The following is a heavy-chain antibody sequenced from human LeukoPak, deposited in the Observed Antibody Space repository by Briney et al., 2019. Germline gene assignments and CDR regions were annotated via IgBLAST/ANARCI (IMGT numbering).Heavy chain of an antibody. CDR2: VSGDGTFT. CDR1: GFTFSSYW. V-gene: IGHV3-74*01. D-gene: IGHD6-19*01. CDR3: AKDARRSSGWYFFDH. J-gene: IGHJ4*02. Sequence: GGSLRLSCAASGFTFSSYWMHWVRQAPGQGLVWVSRVSGDGTFTGYADSVKGRFTISRDNAKNTLHLQMNSLRAEDTAVYYCAKDARRSSGWYFFDHWGQGTLVTVSS.